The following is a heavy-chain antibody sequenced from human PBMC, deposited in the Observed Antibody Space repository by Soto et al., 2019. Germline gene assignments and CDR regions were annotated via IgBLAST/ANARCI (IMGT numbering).Heavy chain of an antibody. CDR1: GYTFTSYA. Sequence: ASVKVSCKASGYTFTSYAMHWVRQAPGQRLEWMGWINAGNGNTKYSQKFQGRVTITRDTSASTAYMELSSLRSEDTAVYYCARPWDYYDSSGYYGWFDPWGQGTLVTVSS. J-gene: IGHJ5*02. CDR2: INAGNGNT. CDR3: ARPWDYYDSSGYYGWFDP. D-gene: IGHD3-22*01. V-gene: IGHV1-3*01.